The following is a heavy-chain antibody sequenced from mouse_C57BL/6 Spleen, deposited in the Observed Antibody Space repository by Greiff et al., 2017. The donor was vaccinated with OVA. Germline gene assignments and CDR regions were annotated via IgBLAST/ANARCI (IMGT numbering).Heavy chain of an antibody. CDR1: GFTFSSYG. V-gene: IGHV5-6*01. CDR3: AIYRGYFDY. J-gene: IGHJ2*01. D-gene: IGHD1-3*01. CDR2: ISSGGSYT. Sequence: EVKLMESGGDLVKPGGSLKLSCAASGFTFSSYGMSWVRQTPDKRLEWVATISSGGSYTYYPDSVKGRFTISRDNAKNTLYLQMSSLKSEDTAMYYCAIYRGYFDYWGQGTTLTVSS.